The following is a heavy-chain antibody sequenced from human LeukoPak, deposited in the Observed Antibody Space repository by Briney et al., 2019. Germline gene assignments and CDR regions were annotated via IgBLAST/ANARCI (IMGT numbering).Heavy chain of an antibody. J-gene: IGHJ4*02. CDR3: AREGDSGGGDFDY. V-gene: IGHV4-61*02. CDR1: GGSISSGSYY. CDR2: IYTSGST. Sequence: PSETLSLTCTVSGGSISSGSYYWSWIRQPAGKGLEWIGRIYTSGSTNYNPSLKSRVTISVDTSKNQFSLKLSSVTAADTAVYYCAREGDSGGGDFDYWGQGTLVTVSS. D-gene: IGHD3-10*01.